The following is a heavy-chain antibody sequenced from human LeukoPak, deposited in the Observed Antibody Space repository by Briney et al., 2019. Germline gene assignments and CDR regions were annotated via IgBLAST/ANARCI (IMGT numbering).Heavy chain of an antibody. Sequence: GGSLRLSCAASGFTFSSYSVNWVRQAPGKGLEWVSSISSSSSYIYYADSVKGRFTISRDNAKNSLYLQMNSLRAEDTAVYYCARDLAAVAVNWGQGTLVTVSS. D-gene: IGHD6-19*01. CDR1: GFTFSSYS. V-gene: IGHV3-21*01. CDR3: ARDLAAVAVN. J-gene: IGHJ4*02. CDR2: ISSSSSYI.